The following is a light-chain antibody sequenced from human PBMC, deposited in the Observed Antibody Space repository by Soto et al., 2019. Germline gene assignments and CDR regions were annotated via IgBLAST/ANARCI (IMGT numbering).Light chain of an antibody. CDR1: QSVSSSY. V-gene: IGKV3-20*01. CDR3: QQSYSTPWT. J-gene: IGKJ1*01. Sequence: EIVWTQSPGTLSLSPGERATLCCRASQSVSSSYLAWYHQKPGQAPRLLIYGASTRATGIPARFSGSGSGTEFTLTINSLQSEDFATYNCQQSYSTPWTFGQGTKVDIK. CDR2: GAS.